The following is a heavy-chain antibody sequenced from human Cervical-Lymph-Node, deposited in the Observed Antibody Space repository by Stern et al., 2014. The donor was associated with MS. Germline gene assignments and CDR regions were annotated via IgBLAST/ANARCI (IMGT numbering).Heavy chain of an antibody. CDR1: GGSFSGHY. Sequence: QVQLQQWGAGLLKASETLSLTCAVNGGSFSGHYWSWIRQAPGRGLEWIGEINHKGGTNYSPSLQSRVTLSVDTSRNQFSLRLKSVTAADTAVYFCARDLGNYYDKNGYYFGGDRYGMDVWGQGTTVTVSS. J-gene: IGHJ6*02. D-gene: IGHD3-22*01. CDR2: INHKGGT. V-gene: IGHV4-34*01. CDR3: ARDLGNYYDKNGYYFGGDRYGMDV.